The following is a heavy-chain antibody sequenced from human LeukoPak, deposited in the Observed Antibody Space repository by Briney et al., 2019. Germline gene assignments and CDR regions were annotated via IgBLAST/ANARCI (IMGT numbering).Heavy chain of an antibody. CDR3: ARLSEQQWLVNPFDY. CDR1: GGSFSGYY. Sequence: PSETLSLTCAVYGGSFSGYYWSWIRQPPGKGLEWIGEINHSGSTNYNPSLKSRVTISVDTSKNQFSLKLSSVTAADTAVHHCARLSEQQWLVNPFDYWGQGTLVTVSS. D-gene: IGHD6-19*01. J-gene: IGHJ4*02. V-gene: IGHV4-34*01. CDR2: INHSGST.